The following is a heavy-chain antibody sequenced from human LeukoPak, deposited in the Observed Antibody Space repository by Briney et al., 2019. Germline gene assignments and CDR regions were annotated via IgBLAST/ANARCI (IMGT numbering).Heavy chain of an antibody. CDR2: INPNSGGT. D-gene: IGHD3-3*01. CDR1: GYTFTGYY. CDR3: ARDANEGYYDFWSGYYAN. Sequence: GASVKVSCKASGYTFTGYYMHWVRQAPGQGLEWMGRINPNSGGTNYAQKFQGRVTMTRDTSISTAYVELSRLRSDDTAVYYCARDANEGYYDFWSGYYANWGQGTLVTVSS. V-gene: IGHV1-2*06. J-gene: IGHJ4*02.